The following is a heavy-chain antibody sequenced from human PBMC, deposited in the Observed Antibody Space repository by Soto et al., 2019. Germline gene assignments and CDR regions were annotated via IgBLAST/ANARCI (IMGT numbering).Heavy chain of an antibody. CDR3: ARDFRGGAWAYDI. Sequence: EVQLLESGGGLVQPGGSLRLSCAASGFSFSTHAMNWVRQAPGKGLEWVSIVNDVADTTYYAESVQGRFTISRDNSRKILYLQMGSVKGEDAAVYYCARDFRGGAWAYDIWGQGTAVTVSS. CDR1: GFSFSTHA. D-gene: IGHD3-10*01. CDR2: VNDVADTT. J-gene: IGHJ3*02. V-gene: IGHV3-23*01.